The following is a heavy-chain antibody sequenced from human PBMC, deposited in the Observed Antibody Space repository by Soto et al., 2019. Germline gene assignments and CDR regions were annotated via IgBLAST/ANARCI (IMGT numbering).Heavy chain of an antibody. CDR2: IIPIFGTA. Sequence: QVQLVQSGAEVKKPGSSVKVSCKASGGTFSSYAISWVRQAPGQGLEWRGGIIPIFGTANYAQKFQGRVTITADESTSTAYMELSSLRSEDTAVYYCARVRRYCSSTSCSRWFDPWGQGTLVTVSS. CDR1: GGTFSSYA. J-gene: IGHJ5*02. V-gene: IGHV1-69*01. D-gene: IGHD2-2*01. CDR3: ARVRRYCSSTSCSRWFDP.